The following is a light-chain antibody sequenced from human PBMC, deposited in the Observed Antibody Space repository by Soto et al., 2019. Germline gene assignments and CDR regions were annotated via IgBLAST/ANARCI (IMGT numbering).Light chain of an antibody. V-gene: IGKV3-20*01. CDR3: QQYGSSPPYS. CDR2: GAS. J-gene: IGKJ2*01. Sequence: EIVLTQSPGTLSLSPGERATLSCRASQSVSRFSLAWYQQKPGQAPRLLIYGASNRASGIPDRFSGGGSGTDFTLSISRLEPEDFAVYYCQQYGSSPPYSFGPGTNLEIK. CDR1: QSVSRFS.